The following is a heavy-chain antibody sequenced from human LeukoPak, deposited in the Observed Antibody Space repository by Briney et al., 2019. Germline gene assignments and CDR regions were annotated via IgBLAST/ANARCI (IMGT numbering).Heavy chain of an antibody. CDR2: FDPEDGET. D-gene: IGHD2-21*02. V-gene: IGHV1-24*01. CDR3: ATVPVRLTAILRYFNY. J-gene: IGHJ4*02. Sequence: ASVKVSCKVSGYSLTELSMYWVRQAPGKGLEWMGGFDPEDGETMYAQKLQGRVTMTEDTSTDTAYMELSSLRSEDTAVYYCATVPVRLTAILRYFNYWGQGTLVTVSS. CDR1: GYSLTELS.